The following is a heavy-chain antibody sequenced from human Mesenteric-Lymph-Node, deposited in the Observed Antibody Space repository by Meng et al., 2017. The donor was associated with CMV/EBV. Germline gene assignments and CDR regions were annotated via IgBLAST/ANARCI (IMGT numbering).Heavy chain of an antibody. Sequence: SETLSLTCTVSGYSISRGYYWGWIRQPPGKGLEWIGSVYHSGSTYYNPSLKSRVTVAVDTSKNHFSLKLSSVTAADTAVYYCARHVTYLIFGNGDYWGQGTLVTVSS. CDR1: GYSISRGYY. CDR3: ARHVTYLIFGNGDY. V-gene: IGHV4-38-2*02. J-gene: IGHJ4*02. CDR2: VYHSGST. D-gene: IGHD3-3*02.